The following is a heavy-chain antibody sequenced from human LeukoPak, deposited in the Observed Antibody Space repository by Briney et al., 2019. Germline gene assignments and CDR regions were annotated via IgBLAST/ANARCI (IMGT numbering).Heavy chain of an antibody. CDR2: ISSSSSYT. Sequence: GGSLRLSCAASGFTFSDYYMSWTRQAPGKGLEWVSYISSSSSYTNYADSVKGRFTISRDNAKNSLYLQMNSLRAEDTAVYYCARGGWLRLLDYWGQGTLVTVSS. J-gene: IGHJ4*02. D-gene: IGHD5-12*01. CDR3: ARGGWLRLLDY. V-gene: IGHV3-11*06. CDR1: GFTFSDYY.